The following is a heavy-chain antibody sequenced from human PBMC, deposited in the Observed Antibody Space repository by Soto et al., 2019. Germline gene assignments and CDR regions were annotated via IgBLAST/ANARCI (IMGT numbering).Heavy chain of an antibody. CDR3: ARGGGYYDILTGYDY. CDR2: MNPNSGNT. J-gene: IGHJ4*02. V-gene: IGHV1-8*01. CDR1: GYTFTSYD. D-gene: IGHD3-9*01. Sequence: QVQLVQSGAEVKKPGASVKVSCKASGYTFTSYDVIWVRQATGQGLECMGWMNPNSGNTDYAEKFQGRVTMTGDTSMSTAYMELSSLRFEDTAVYYCARGGGYYDILTGYDYWGQGSLVTVSS.